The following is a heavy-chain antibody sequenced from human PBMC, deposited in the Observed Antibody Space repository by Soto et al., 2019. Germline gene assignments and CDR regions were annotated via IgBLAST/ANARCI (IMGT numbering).Heavy chain of an antibody. CDR2: INPSGGAT. J-gene: IGHJ6*02. D-gene: IGHD2-8*01. Sequence: GASVKVSCKASEYTFTNYYIHWVRQAPGQGLEWMARINPSGGATGYAQTFQGRVAVTMDTSASTVYMELSSLRSADTAVYYCARGGGGCTDGLCQINFYFGLDVWGQGTTVTVSS. CDR1: EYTFTNYY. V-gene: IGHV1-46*01. CDR3: ARGGGGCTDGLCQINFYFGLDV.